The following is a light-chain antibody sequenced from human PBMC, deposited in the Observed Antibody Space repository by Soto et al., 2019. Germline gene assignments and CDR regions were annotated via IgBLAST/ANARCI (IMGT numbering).Light chain of an antibody. CDR3: QQYYNCPRT. CDR2: SAS. J-gene: IGKJ1*01. Sequence: EIVMTQSPATLSLSPGERATLSCRASESVSSNLAWYQQKPGQAPSLLIFSASTRATGVPARFSGSGSGTEFTLTISSLQSEDFAVYYCQQYYNCPRTFGQGTRVEIK. CDR1: ESVSSN. V-gene: IGKV3-15*01.